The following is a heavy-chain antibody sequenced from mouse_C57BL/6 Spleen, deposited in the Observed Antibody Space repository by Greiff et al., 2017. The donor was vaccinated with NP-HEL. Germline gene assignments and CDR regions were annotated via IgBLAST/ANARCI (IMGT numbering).Heavy chain of an antibody. Sequence: VQLQQPGAELVKPGASVKLSCKASGYTFTSYWMHWVKQRPGQGLEWIGMIHPTSGSTNYNEKFKSKATLTVDKSYSTAYMQLSSLTSEDSAVYYCARGGTEFAYWGQGTLVTVSA. CDR3: ARGGTEFAY. D-gene: IGHD3-3*01. J-gene: IGHJ3*01. CDR1: GYTFTSYW. CDR2: IHPTSGST. V-gene: IGHV1-64*01.